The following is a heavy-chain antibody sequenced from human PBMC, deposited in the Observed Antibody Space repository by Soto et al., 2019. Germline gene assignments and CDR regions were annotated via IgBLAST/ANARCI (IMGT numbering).Heavy chain of an antibody. CDR3: ARNGQTYDYYFFDN. D-gene: IGHD5-12*01. Sequence: VQVSCKATGRTLSSYASSWVRQDPGQGLEWMGVINPIFLTTNYAQKFQGRVTMTRDTSTSTVYMELNSLRSEDTAVYYCARNGQTYDYYFFDNWGQGTLVTVS. CDR2: INPIFLTT. J-gene: IGHJ4*02. CDR1: GRTLSSYA. V-gene: IGHV1-69*13.